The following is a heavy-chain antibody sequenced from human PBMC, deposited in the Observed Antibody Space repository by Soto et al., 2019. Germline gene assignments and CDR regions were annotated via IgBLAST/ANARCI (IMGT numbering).Heavy chain of an antibody. Sequence: GGSLRLSCAASGFTFSSYAMHWVRQAPGKGLEWVAVISYDGSNKYYADSVKGRFTISRDNSKNTLYLQMNSLRAEDTAVYYCARVWYSDSGAFDIWGQGTMVTVSS. CDR1: GFTFSSYA. V-gene: IGHV3-30*04. CDR3: ARVWYSDSGAFDI. J-gene: IGHJ3*02. CDR2: ISYDGSNK. D-gene: IGHD5-12*01.